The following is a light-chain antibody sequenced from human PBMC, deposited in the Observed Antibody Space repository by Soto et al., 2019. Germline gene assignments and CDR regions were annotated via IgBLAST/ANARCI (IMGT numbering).Light chain of an antibody. V-gene: IGKV1-5*01. Sequence: DIQMTQSPSFVSASVGDRVTITCRASQSIDSWLAWYQQKPGKAPKRLIYDASTLESGVSSGFSGSGSGTEFTLTISSLRPDDFATYYCQHYDTFPYTFGQGTKLEIK. J-gene: IGKJ2*01. CDR3: QHYDTFPYT. CDR1: QSIDSW. CDR2: DAS.